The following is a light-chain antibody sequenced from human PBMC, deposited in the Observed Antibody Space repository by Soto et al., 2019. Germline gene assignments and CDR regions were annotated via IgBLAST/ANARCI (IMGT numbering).Light chain of an antibody. CDR2: KAS. J-gene: IGKJ5*01. CDR3: QQSYSTIT. CDR1: QTISSW. Sequence: IQMTHSPSTLSGSVVDRLHITFRASQTISSWLAWYQQKPGKAPKLLIYKASTLKSGVPSRFSGSGSGTDFTLTISSLQPEDFATYYCQQSYSTITFGKGTRLEIK. V-gene: IGKV1-5*03.